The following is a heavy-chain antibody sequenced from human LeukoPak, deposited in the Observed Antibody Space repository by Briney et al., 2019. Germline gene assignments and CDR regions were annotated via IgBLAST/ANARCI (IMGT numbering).Heavy chain of an antibody. CDR3: ARESGIAVAGGGWYDP. D-gene: IGHD6-19*01. CDR1: GYTFTSYG. CDR2: INPSGGST. Sequence: ASVKVSCKASGYTFTSYGISWVRQAPGQGLEWMGIINPSGGSTSYAQKFQGRVTMTRDTSTGTVYMELSSLRSEDTAVYYCARESGIAVAGGGWYDPWGQGTLVTVSS. V-gene: IGHV1-46*01. J-gene: IGHJ5*02.